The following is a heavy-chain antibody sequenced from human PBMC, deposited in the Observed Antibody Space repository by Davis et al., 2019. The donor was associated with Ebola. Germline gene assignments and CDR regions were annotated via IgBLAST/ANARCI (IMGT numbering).Heavy chain of an antibody. Sequence: MPWGSLSLSCPVSGYSISSGHYWGWIRQPPGKGLEWIGNIYQSGSTYYSPSLKSRVTISVDTSKNQFSLKLSSVTAADTAVYYCARNPYRSSWYTDYWGQGTLVTVSS. J-gene: IGHJ4*02. CDR1: GYSISSGHY. CDR3: ARNPYRSSWYTDY. V-gene: IGHV4-38-2*01. CDR2: IYQSGST. D-gene: IGHD6-13*01.